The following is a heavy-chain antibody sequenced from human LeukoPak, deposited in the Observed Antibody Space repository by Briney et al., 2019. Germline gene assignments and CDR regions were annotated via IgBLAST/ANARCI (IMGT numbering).Heavy chain of an antibody. Sequence: ASVKVSCKTSGYTFTMYGISWVRQAPGQGLEWMGWITAYNGNTDSAQKLQGRVTMTTDTSTSTAYMELRSLRSDDTAVYYCARSESSSWVADLCYWGQGTLVTVSS. CDR1: GYTFTMYG. J-gene: IGHJ4*02. D-gene: IGHD6-13*01. CDR2: ITAYNGNT. V-gene: IGHV1-18*01. CDR3: ARSESSSWVADLCY.